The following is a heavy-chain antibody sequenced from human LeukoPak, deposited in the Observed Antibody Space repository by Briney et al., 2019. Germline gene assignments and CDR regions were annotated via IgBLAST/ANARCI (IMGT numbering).Heavy chain of an antibody. CDR2: KNPNSGGT. V-gene: IGHV1-2*02. Sequence: ASVKVSCKASGYTFTGYYMHWVRQAPGQGLEWMGWKNPNSGGTNYAQKFQGRVTMTRDTSISTAYMELSRLRSDDTAVYYCARHVSSGWYLFDYWGQGTLVTVSS. J-gene: IGHJ4*02. D-gene: IGHD6-19*01. CDR3: ARHVSSGWYLFDY. CDR1: GYTFTGYY.